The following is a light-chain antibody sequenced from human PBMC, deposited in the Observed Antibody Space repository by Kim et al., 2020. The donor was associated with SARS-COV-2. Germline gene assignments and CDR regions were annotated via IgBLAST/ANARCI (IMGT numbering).Light chain of an antibody. J-gene: IGLJ2*01. V-gene: IGLV2-14*03. Sequence: SITISCTGTSSDVGGYNYVSWYQQHPGKAPKLMIYDVSNRPSWVSNRFSGSKSGNTASLTISGLQAEDEADYYCSSYTSSSTPYVVFGGGTQLTVL. CDR3: SSYTSSSTPYVV. CDR2: DVS. CDR1: SSDVGGYNY.